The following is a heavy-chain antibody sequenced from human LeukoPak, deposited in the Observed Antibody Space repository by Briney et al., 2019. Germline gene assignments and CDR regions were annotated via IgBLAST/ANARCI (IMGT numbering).Heavy chain of an antibody. D-gene: IGHD6-13*01. CDR2: IHYTGST. CDR3: ARAASNSWTSYFDY. V-gene: IGHV4-59*08. CDR1: GGSISGYY. J-gene: IGHJ4*02. Sequence: PSETLSLTCSVSGGSISGYYWSWIRQPPGKGLEWIGYIHYTGSTNYNPSLKSRVTISLDTSKNNFSLHLSSVTAADTAVFYCARAASNSWTSYFDYWGQGTLVTVSS.